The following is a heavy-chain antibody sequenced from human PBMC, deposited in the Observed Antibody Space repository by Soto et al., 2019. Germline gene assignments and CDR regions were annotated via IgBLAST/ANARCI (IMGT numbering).Heavy chain of an antibody. V-gene: IGHV2-5*02. D-gene: IGHD4-17*01. CDR1: GFSFITTGVG. Sequence: QIPLKASGPTLVKPTQTLTLPCTFSGFSFITTGVGVGWVRQSPGKALEWLALIYWDDDKRYSPSLKSRLTITKDTSKNQVVLSMTNMDPVDTATYYCARADYGDIVFEYWGQGTLVTVSS. J-gene: IGHJ4*02. CDR2: IYWDDDK. CDR3: ARADYGDIVFEY.